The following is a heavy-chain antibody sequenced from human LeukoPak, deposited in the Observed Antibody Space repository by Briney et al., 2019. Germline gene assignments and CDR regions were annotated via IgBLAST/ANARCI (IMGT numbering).Heavy chain of an antibody. D-gene: IGHD2-15*01. CDR2: ISSSSSSI. V-gene: IGHV3-21*01. J-gene: IGHJ5*02. CDR3: ARDVENCSGGSCYSRNWFDP. CDR1: GFTFSSYS. Sequence: PGGSLRLSCAASGFTFSSYSMNWVRQAPGKGLEWVSSISSSSSSIYYADSVKGRFTISRDNAKNSLYLQMNSLRAEDTAVYYCARDVENCSGGSCYSRNWFDPWGQGTLVTVSS.